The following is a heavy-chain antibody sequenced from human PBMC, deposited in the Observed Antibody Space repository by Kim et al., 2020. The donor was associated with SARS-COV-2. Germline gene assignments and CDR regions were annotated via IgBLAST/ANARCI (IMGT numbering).Heavy chain of an antibody. CDR2: IYYAGNT. V-gene: IGHV4-39*01. D-gene: IGHD3-10*01. CDR3: ARIPDGVFRVKIDY. CDR1: GDSVSSSSCY. J-gene: IGHJ4*02. Sequence: SETLSLTCTVSGDSVSSSSCYWGWIRQPPGKGLEWIGSIYYAGNTYYNPSLKSRVTMSLDTSKNQFSLKLSSVTAADTAVYYCARIPDGVFRVKIDYWGQGTLVTVSS.